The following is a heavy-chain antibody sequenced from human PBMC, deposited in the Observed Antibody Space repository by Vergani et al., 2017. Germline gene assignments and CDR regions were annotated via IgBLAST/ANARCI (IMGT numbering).Heavy chain of an antibody. Sequence: QVTLKESGPALGKPTQTLTLTCTFSGYSLSTSGMRVSWIRQPPGKALEWLARIDWDDDKFYSTSLKTRLTISKDTSKNQVVPTMTNMDPVDTATYYCARVDTGDYADYWDQGTLVTVSS. CDR1: GYSLSTSGMR. CDR2: IDWDDDK. V-gene: IGHV2-70*04. D-gene: IGHD3-22*01. J-gene: IGHJ4*02. CDR3: ARVDTGDYADY.